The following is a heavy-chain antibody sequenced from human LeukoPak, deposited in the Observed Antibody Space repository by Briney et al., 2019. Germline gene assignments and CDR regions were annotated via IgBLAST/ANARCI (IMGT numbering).Heavy chain of an antibody. V-gene: IGHV3-23*01. CDR3: VKHRLVRGVITDYYFDY. J-gene: IGHJ4*02. D-gene: IGHD3-10*01. Sequence: PGGSLRLSCAASGFTFSSYAMSWARQAPGKGLEWVSVIRGSGSSTNYADSVEGRFTISRDNYKNTLSLQMNSLRAEGTAVYYCVKHRLVRGVITDYYFDYWGQGTLVTVSS. CDR2: IRGSGSST. CDR1: GFTFSSYA.